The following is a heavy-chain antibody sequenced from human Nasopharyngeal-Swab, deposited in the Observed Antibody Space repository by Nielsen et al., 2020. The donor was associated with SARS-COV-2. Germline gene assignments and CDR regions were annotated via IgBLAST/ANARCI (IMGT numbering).Heavy chain of an antibody. D-gene: IGHD3-22*01. J-gene: IGHJ6*02. CDR3: ARDEGLYYYDSSGRRGDYYGMDV. CDR1: GGSISSSSYY. Sequence: SETLSLTCTVSGGSISSSSYYWGWIRQPPGKGLEWIGSIYYSGSTYYNPSLKSRVTISVDTSKNQFSLKLSSVTAADTAVYYCARDEGLYYYDSSGRRGDYYGMDVWGQGTTVTVSS. V-gene: IGHV4-39*07. CDR2: IYYSGST.